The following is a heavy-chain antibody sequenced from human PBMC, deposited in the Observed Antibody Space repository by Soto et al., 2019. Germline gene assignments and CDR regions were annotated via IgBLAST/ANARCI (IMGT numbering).Heavy chain of an antibody. CDR2: ISGSGGST. V-gene: IGHV3-23*01. D-gene: IGHD6-13*01. CDR3: AKGLSSSSWTYYFDY. CDR1: GFTFSSYA. Sequence: GGSLRLSCAASGFTFSSYAMSWVRQAPGKGLEWVSAISGSGGSTYYADSVKGRFTISRDNSKNTLYLQMNSLRAEDTAVYYCAKGLSSSSWTYYFDYWGRGTLVTVSS. J-gene: IGHJ4*02.